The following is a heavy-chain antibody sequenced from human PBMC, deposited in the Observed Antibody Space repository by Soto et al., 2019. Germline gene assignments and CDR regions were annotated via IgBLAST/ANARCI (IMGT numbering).Heavy chain of an antibody. CDR2: IYHSGST. Sequence: PSEPPPLTRTVVGGSISSGGCCRSLIQQTPGKALEWIGYIYHSGSTYYNPSLKSRVTISVDTSKNQFSLKLSSVTAADTAVYYCARLGAYCGGDCYLYWFDPWGQGTLVTVSS. D-gene: IGHD2-21*02. J-gene: IGHJ5*02. CDR3: ARLGAYCGGDCYLYWFDP. V-gene: IGHV4-30-2*01. CDR1: GGSISSGGCC.